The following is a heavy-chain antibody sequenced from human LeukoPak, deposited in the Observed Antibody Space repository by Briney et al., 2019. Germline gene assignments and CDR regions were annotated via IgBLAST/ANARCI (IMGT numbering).Heavy chain of an antibody. CDR2: ISSSSSYI. V-gene: IGHV3-21*01. CDR1: GFTFSSYS. Sequence: GGSLRLSCAASGFTFSSYSMNWVRQASGKGLEWVSSISSSSSYIYYADSVKGRFTISRDNAKNSLYLQMNSLRAEDTAVYYCASQEVELPLDYWGQGTLVTVSS. CDR3: ASQEVELPLDY. D-gene: IGHD1-26*01. J-gene: IGHJ4*02.